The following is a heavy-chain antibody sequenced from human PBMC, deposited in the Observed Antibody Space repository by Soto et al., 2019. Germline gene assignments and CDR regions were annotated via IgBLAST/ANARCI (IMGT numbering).Heavy chain of an antibody. CDR3: ARGTGVPGNDYGDYGDGMDV. J-gene: IGHJ6*04. V-gene: IGHV3-33*01. CDR2: IWYDGSNK. CDR1: GFTFSSYG. D-gene: IGHD4-17*01. Sequence: GGSLRLSCAASGFTFSSYGMHWVRQAPGKGLEWVAVIWYDGSNKYYADSVKGRFTISRDNSKNTLYLQMNSLRAEDTAVYYCARGTGVPGNDYGDYGDGMDVWGKGTTVTVSS.